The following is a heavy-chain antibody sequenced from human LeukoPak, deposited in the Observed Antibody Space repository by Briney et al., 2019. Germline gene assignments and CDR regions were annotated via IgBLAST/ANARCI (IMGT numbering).Heavy chain of an antibody. J-gene: IGHJ6*02. CDR2: ISITSSYI. D-gene: IGHD3/OR15-3a*01. V-gene: IGHV3-21*01. CDR1: TVTLTGYT. Sequence: PGGSLTLSYYGATVTLTGYTMAWVRQAPGKGLEGVSYISITSSYIYYGDSMNGRFTISRDNAKNSLFLQMNSLRVEDTAVYFCARVANEYDFCSSVYGMDVWGQGTSVIVSS. CDR3: ARVANEYDFCSSVYGMDV.